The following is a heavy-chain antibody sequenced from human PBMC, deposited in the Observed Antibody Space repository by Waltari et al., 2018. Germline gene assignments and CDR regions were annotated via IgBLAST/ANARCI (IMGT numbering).Heavy chain of an antibody. CDR3: ARQGVATDAFDI. V-gene: IGHV4-39*01. CDR2: IYYSGST. J-gene: IGHJ3*02. CDR1: GGSISSSSYY. Sequence: QLQLQESGPGLVKPSETLSLTCTVSGGSISSSSYYWGWLRQPPGKGLEWIGSIYYSGSTYYNPSLKSRVTISVDTSKNQFSLKLSSVTAADTAVYYCARQGVATDAFDIWGQGTMVTVSS. D-gene: IGHD2-15*01.